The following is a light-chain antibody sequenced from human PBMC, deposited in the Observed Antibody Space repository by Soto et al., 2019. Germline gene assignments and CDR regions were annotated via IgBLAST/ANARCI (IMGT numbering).Light chain of an antibody. CDR2: DVS. CDR1: SSDVGGYNY. Sequence: QSVLTQPASVSGSPGQSITISCTGTSSDVGGYNYVSWYQQHPGKAPKLMIYDVSNRPSGVSNRFSGSKSGNTASLTISGLQAEDEADYYCSSYTTRGRLVFGGGTKVTV. V-gene: IGLV2-14*01. J-gene: IGLJ2*01. CDR3: SSYTTRGRLV.